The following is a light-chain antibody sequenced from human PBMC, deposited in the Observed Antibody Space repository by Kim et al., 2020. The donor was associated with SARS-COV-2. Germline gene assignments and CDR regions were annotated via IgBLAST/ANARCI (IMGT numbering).Light chain of an antibody. V-gene: IGKV3-20*01. J-gene: IGKJ2*01. CDR3: QQYGTSPPYT. CDR1: QSFSNSF. CDR2: DAS. Sequence: SPGERATLSGRASQSFSNSFLAWYQQKPGQAPRLLIYDASNRATGIPDRVSGSGSGTDFTLTISRLEPGDIAVSYCQQYGTSPPYTFGQGTKLEI.